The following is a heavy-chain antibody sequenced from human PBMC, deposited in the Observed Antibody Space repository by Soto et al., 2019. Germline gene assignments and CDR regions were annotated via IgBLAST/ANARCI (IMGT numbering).Heavy chain of an antibody. V-gene: IGHV3-23*01. CDR2: IGVYANT. CDR3: AKESTVGSPGDYFDS. CDR1: GFTFSSYD. J-gene: IGHJ4*02. D-gene: IGHD1-26*01. Sequence: GGSLRLSCAASGFTFSSYDMNWVRQAPGKGLEWVSAIGVYANTYYADSVKGRFTIPRDDSRNTVHLQLNSLRVDDTAVYYCAKESTVGSPGDYFDSWGQGTLVTVSS.